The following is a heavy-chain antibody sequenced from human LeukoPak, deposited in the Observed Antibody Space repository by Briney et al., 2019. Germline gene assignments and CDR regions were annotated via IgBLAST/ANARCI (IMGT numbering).Heavy chain of an antibody. CDR2: MSGSGGST. CDR1: GFTFSSYA. J-gene: IGHJ3*02. CDR3: AKDYYSGSYQDGFDI. V-gene: IGHV3-23*01. Sequence: GGSLRLSCAASGFTFSSYAMSWVRQAPGKGLEWVSVMSGSGGSTYYADSVKGRFTISRDNSKNTLYLQMNSLRAEDTAVYYCAKDYYSGSYQDGFDIWGQGTVVTVSS. D-gene: IGHD1-26*01.